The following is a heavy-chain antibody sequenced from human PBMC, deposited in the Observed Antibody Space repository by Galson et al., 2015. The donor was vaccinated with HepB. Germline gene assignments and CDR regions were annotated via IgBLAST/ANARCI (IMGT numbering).Heavy chain of an antibody. V-gene: IGHV3-21*01. Sequence: SLRLSCAASGFTFSSYSMNWVRQAPGKGLEWVSSISSSSSYIYYADSVKGRFTISRDNAKNSLHLQMNSLRAEDTAVYYCARDNGDRALSYYYGMDVWGQGTTVTVSS. CDR2: ISSSSSYI. D-gene: IGHD3-22*01. CDR3: ARDNGDRALSYYYGMDV. CDR1: GFTFSSYS. J-gene: IGHJ6*02.